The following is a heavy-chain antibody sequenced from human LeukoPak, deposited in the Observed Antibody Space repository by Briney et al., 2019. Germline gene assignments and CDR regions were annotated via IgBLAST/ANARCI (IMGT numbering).Heavy chain of an antibody. Sequence: PGGSLRLSCVVSGFGFSDSYMSWIRQTPGKGLEWLAYISGSGSDMYYADSVKGRFTISRDNAKNSLYLQMNSLRAEDTALYYCASQWIRGGWGQGTLVTVSS. CDR1: GFGFSDSY. V-gene: IGHV3-11*01. CDR2: ISGSGSDM. CDR3: ASQWIRGG. J-gene: IGHJ4*02. D-gene: IGHD5-12*01.